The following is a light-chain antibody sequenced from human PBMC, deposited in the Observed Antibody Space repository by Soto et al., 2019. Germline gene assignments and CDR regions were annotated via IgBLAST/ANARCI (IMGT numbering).Light chain of an antibody. CDR3: QQYNYWWT. CDR1: KRVSSN. CDR2: GAS. J-gene: IGKJ1*01. V-gene: IGKV3-15*01. Sequence: IVMMQSPATLSVSLVGSDTLSCRASKRVSSNIAWYPQKPGQALRLLIYGASTRATGITARFSGSGSETDFTLTIISLQSEDFADYYCQQYNYWWTFGQGTKVDIK.